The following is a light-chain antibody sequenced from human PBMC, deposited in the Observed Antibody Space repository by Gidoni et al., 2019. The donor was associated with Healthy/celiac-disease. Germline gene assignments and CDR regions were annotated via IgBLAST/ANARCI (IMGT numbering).Light chain of an antibody. CDR3: QQYNSYSLIT. CDR2: DAS. J-gene: IGKJ5*01. CDR1: QSISSW. V-gene: IGKV1-5*01. Sequence: DIQMTQSPSTLSASVGDRVTITCRASQSISSWLAWYQQKPGKAPKLLIYDASSLESGVPSRFSGSGSGTAFTLTISSLQPDDFATYYCQQYNSYSLITFXQXTRLEIK.